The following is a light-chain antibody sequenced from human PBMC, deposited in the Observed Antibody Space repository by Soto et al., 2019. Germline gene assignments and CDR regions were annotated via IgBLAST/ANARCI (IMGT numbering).Light chain of an antibody. CDR3: SSYTADMTYV. V-gene: IGLV2-14*03. Sequence: QSVLTQPASVSGSPGQSITIYCIGTGSDIGGYNYVSWYQQHPGKAPTLMMYDVWARPLGVSHRFSGSKSGNTASLTISGLQGDDEADYYCSSYTADMTYVFGTGTKVTAL. CDR1: GSDIGGYNY. CDR2: DVW. J-gene: IGLJ1*01.